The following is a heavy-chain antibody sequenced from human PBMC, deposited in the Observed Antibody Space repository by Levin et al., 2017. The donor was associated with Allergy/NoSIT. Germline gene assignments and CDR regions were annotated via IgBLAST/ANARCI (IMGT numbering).Heavy chain of an antibody. D-gene: IGHD6-13*01. V-gene: IGHV5-51*01. J-gene: IGHJ5*02. CDR3: GGLYDTSSWYEHRFDP. Sequence: GESLKISCKASGYNFISYYIAWVRQMPGKGLEWMGVIYPGDSDTRYSPSFQGQVTISADKSITTAYLQWSSLKASDTAIYYCGGLYDTSSWYEHRFDPWGQGTLVTVSS. CDR2: IYPGDSDT. CDR1: GYNFISYY.